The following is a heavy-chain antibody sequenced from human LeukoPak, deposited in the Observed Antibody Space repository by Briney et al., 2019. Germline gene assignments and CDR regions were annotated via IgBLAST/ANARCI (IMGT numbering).Heavy chain of an antibody. CDR3: ARLVMGEYSSSSDFDY. D-gene: IGHD6-6*01. CDR1: GGSISSSSYY. J-gene: IGHJ4*02. V-gene: IGHV4-39*07. Sequence: SETLSLTCTVSGGSISSSSYYWGWIRQPPGKGPEWIGSIYYSGSTYYNPSLKSRVTISVDTSKNQFSLKLSSVIAADTAVYYCARLVMGEYSSSSDFDYWGQRTLVTVSS. CDR2: IYYSGST.